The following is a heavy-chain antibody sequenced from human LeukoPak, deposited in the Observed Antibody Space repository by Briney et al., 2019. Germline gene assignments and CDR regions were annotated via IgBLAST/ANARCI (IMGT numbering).Heavy chain of an antibody. CDR1: GYTFTSYY. V-gene: IGHV1-46*01. CDR3: ARDPHYYGSGSSFLYYFDY. J-gene: IGHJ4*02. D-gene: IGHD3-10*01. CDR2: INPGGGGT. Sequence: ASVKVSCKASGYTFTSYYMHWVRQAPGQGLEWMGIINPGGGGTSYAQKFQGRVTMTTDTSTSTAYMELRSLRSDDTAVYYCARDPHYYGSGSSFLYYFDYWGQGTLVTVSS.